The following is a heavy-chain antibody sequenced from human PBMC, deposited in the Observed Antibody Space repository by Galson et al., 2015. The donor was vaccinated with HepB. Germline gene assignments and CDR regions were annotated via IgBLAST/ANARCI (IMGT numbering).Heavy chain of an antibody. Sequence: SLRLSCAASGFSFSHYPMHWVRQAPGKGLEWVTFISYDGDNKTYADSVKGRFTISRDDSKNTLYLQMNALRADGSAVYFCARGGSDEQLDHWGQGTLVTVSS. J-gene: IGHJ4*02. V-gene: IGHV3-30*19. CDR3: ARGGSDEQLDH. CDR1: GFSFSHYP. CDR2: ISYDGDNK. D-gene: IGHD3-16*01.